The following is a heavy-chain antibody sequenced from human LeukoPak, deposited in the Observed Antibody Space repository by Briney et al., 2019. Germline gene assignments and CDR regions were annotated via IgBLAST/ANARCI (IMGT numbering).Heavy chain of an antibody. CDR2: ISSSSSYI. CDR3: ARDGRTIFGVVPGGYYYGMDV. J-gene: IGHJ6*02. D-gene: IGHD3-3*01. CDR1: GFTFSSYS. Sequence: PGGSLRLSCAASGFTFSSYSMNWVRQAPGKGLEWVSSISSSSSYIYYADSVKGRFTIPRDNAKNSLYLQMNSLRAEDTAVYYCARDGRTIFGVVPGGYYYGMDVWGQGTTVTVSS. V-gene: IGHV3-21*01.